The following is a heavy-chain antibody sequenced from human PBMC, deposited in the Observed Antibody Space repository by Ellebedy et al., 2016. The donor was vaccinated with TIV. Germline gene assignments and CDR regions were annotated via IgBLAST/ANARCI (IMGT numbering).Heavy chain of an antibody. V-gene: IGHV4-4*02. J-gene: IGHJ4*02. CDR1: AGPISRSNW. D-gene: IGHD2-15*01. Sequence: MPSETLSLTCAVSAGPISRSNWSRWVRQAPGKGLEWIGEIDPSGSTNYNPSLKSRVTISVDKSKNQVSLKLTSVTAADTAMYDCAALRGNCSGGSCYWGQGTLVTVSS. CDR2: IDPSGST. CDR3: AALRGNCSGGSCY.